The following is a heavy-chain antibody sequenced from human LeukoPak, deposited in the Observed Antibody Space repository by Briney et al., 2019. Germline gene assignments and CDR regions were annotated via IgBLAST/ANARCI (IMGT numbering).Heavy chain of an antibody. J-gene: IGHJ6*03. CDR1: GFTFSSYW. CDR3: AASGRSGINPGYYYYYMDV. CDR2: IKQDGSEK. D-gene: IGHD1-26*01. V-gene: IGHV3-7*01. Sequence: GGSLRLSCAASGFTFSSYWMSWVRQAPGKGLEWVANIKQDGSEKYYVDSVKGRFTISRDNAKNSLYLQMNSLRAEDTAVYYCAASGRSGINPGYYYYYMDVWGKGTTVTISS.